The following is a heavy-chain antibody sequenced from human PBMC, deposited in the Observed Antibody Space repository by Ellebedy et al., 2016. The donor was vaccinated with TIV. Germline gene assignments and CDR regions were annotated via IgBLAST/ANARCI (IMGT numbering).Heavy chain of an antibody. D-gene: IGHD4-17*01. CDR2: IYYSGST. CDR1: GGSISSSSYY. CDR3: ARLDYGEVKFDY. J-gene: IGHJ4*02. Sequence: MPSETLSLTCTVSGGSISSSSYYWGWIRQPPGKGLEWIGSIYYSGSTYYNPSLKSRVTISVDTSKNQFSLKLSSVTAADTAVYYCARLDYGEVKFDYWGQGTLVTVSS. V-gene: IGHV4-39*01.